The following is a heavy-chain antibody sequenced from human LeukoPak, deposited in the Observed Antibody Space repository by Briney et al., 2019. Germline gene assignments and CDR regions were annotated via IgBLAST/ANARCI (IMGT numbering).Heavy chain of an antibody. CDR2: IYHSGNT. CDR1: GVSISSSNW. Sequence: PSGTLSLTCAVSGVSISSSNWWNWVRQPPGKGLEWIGEIYHSGNTNYNPSLKSRVTISLDKPKNQFSLKLTSVTAADTAVYYCATYDILTTYGGGTTYWGQGTLVTVSS. J-gene: IGHJ4*02. V-gene: IGHV4-4*02. CDR3: ATYDILTTYGGGTTY. D-gene: IGHD3-9*01.